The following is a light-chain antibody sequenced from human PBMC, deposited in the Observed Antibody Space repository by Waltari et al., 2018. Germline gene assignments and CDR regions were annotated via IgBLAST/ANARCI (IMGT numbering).Light chain of an antibody. CDR1: QSVSSSS. CDR3: QQYGSSPRT. J-gene: IGKJ2*01. V-gene: IGKV3-20*01. Sequence: ELVLTQSPDALSLSPGERATLSCRASQSVSSSSLAWYQQKPGQAPRLLIYGASSKSTGIPDRFSGSGSGTHFTLTISRLEPEDFAVYYCQQYGSSPRTFGQGTKLEIK. CDR2: GAS.